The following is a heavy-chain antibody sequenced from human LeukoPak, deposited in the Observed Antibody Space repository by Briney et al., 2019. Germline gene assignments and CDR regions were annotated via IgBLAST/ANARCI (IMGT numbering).Heavy chain of an antibody. J-gene: IGHJ4*02. V-gene: IGHV3-30*03. CDR1: GFTFSSYG. CDR2: ISYDGSNK. D-gene: IGHD2-15*01. CDR3: ARDLQSGGGSFAVDY. Sequence: AGEALRLSCAASGFTFSSYGMDWVRQAPGKGLEWVAVISYDGSNKYYADSVKGRFTISRDNSKNTLYLQMNSLRAEDTAVYYCARDLQSGGGSFAVDYWGQGTLVTVSS.